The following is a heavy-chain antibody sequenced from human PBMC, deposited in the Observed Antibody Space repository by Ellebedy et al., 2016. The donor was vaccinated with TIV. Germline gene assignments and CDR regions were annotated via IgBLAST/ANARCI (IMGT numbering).Heavy chain of an antibody. CDR3: ARDKGIAAASLVDY. V-gene: IGHV3-23*01. J-gene: IGHJ4*02. Sequence: GGSLRLSCAASGFIFSPYTMNWVRQAPGKGLEWVSAIFGSGDSTFYADSVKGRFAISRDNSKNTLYLQMNSLRAEDTAVYYCARDKGIAAASLVDYWGQGTLVTVSS. D-gene: IGHD6-13*01. CDR2: IFGSGDST. CDR1: GFIFSPYT.